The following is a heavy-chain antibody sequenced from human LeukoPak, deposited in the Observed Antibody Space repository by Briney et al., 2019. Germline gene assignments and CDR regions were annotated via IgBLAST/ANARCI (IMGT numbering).Heavy chain of an antibody. CDR3: ARVIAQEEDYFDY. Sequence: SETLSLTCTISGGSVSDYYWGWIRQPPGKGLEWIGSIYYSGSTYYNPSLKSRVTISVDTSKNQFSLKLSSVTAADTAVYYCARVIAQEEDYFDYWGQGTLVTVSS. CDR2: IYYSGST. CDR1: GGSVSDYY. J-gene: IGHJ4*02. V-gene: IGHV4-39*07.